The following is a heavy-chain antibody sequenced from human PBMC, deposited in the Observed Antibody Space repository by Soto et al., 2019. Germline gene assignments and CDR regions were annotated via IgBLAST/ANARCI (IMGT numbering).Heavy chain of an antibody. J-gene: IGHJ5*02. V-gene: IGHV5-10-1*01. CDR2: IDPSDSYT. CDR3: ARHVLSRSSSWYVSWFDP. CDR1: GYSFTSYW. Sequence: GESLKISCKGSGYSFTSYWISWVRQMPGKGLEWMGRIDPSDSYTNYSPSFQGHVTISADKSVSTAYLQWSSLKASDTAMYYCARHVLSRSSSWYVSWFDPWGQGTLVTVSS. D-gene: IGHD6-13*01.